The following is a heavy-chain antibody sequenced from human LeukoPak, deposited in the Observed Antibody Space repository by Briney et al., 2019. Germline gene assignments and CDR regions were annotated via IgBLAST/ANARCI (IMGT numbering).Heavy chain of an antibody. CDR1: GFTFDDYA. CDR2: ISGDGNSS. D-gene: IGHD3-22*01. J-gene: IGHJ4*02. CDR3: AANFGAYYYDTSGYYGF. Sequence: PGGSLRLSCAASGFTFDDYAMHWVRQAPGKGLEWVSLISGDGNSSNYAASVKGRSTISRDNSENSLYLQMNSLRIEDTAFYYCAANFGAYYYDTSGYYGFWGQGTLVTVSS. V-gene: IGHV3-43*02.